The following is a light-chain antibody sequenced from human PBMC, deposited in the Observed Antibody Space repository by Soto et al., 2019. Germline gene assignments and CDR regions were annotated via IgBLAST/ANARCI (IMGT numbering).Light chain of an antibody. J-gene: IGKJ4*01. CDR1: QTVLSSSNNKNY. V-gene: IGKV4-1*01. CDR3: QQYYTSPLT. Sequence: DIVMTQSPDSLTVSLGESATINCRSRQTVLSSSNNKNYLAWYQQKPGQPPKLLIYWASTRESGVPDRFSGSGSGTDFTLTISRLQAEDVAVYYCQQYYTSPLTFGGGTKVEIK. CDR2: WAS.